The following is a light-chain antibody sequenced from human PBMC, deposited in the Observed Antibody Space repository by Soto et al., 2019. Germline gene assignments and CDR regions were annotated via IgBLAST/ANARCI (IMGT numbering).Light chain of an antibody. CDR3: QQYGGSPRT. CDR1: QSINNNY. V-gene: IGKV3-20*01. J-gene: IGKJ1*01. Sequence: EILLTQSPGTLSLSPGERATLSCRASQSINNNYLAWYQRKRGQAPRLLIYGASSRATGIPDRFSGSGSGTEFTLTISRLEPEDFAVYYCQQYGGSPRTFGQGTKVEIK. CDR2: GAS.